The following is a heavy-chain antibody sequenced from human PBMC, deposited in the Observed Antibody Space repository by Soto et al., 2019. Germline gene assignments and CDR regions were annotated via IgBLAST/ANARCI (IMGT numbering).Heavy chain of an antibody. J-gene: IGHJ4*02. V-gene: IGHV3-23*01. Sequence: GGSLRLSCTASGFTFSKFAINWVRQAPGKGLEWVSAISGSGGSIYYADAVKGRFTISRDNSKNTLYLQMNSLKTEDTAVYYCTTDRGYSYGPFDYWGQGTLVTVSS. CDR1: GFTFSKFA. CDR2: ISGSGGSI. CDR3: TTDRGYSYGPFDY. D-gene: IGHD5-18*01.